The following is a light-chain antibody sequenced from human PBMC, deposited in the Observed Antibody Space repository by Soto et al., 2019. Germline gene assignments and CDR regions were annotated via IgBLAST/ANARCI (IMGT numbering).Light chain of an antibody. V-gene: IGLV4-69*01. Sequence: QLVLTQSPSASASLGASVKLTCTLSSGHSSYAIAWHQQQPKKGPRYLMKLNSDGSHSKGDGIPDRFSGSRSGAERYLTISSLQSEDEADYYCQTWGTGIRVVGGGTKLTVL. J-gene: IGLJ2*01. CDR3: QTWGTGIRV. CDR2: LNSDGSH. CDR1: SGHSSYA.